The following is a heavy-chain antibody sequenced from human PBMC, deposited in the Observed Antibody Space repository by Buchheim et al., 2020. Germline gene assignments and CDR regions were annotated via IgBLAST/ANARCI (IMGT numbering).Heavy chain of an antibody. Sequence: EVQLVESGGGLVQPGGSPRLSCAASGFTFSRYWMSWVRQAPGKGLEWVANIKQDGSEKYYVDSVRGRFTISRDNAKNSLYLQMSSLRAEDTAVYYCARDPHSSGWFFDYWGQGTL. CDR3: ARDPHSSGWFFDY. CDR2: IKQDGSEK. V-gene: IGHV3-7*01. D-gene: IGHD6-19*01. J-gene: IGHJ4*02. CDR1: GFTFSRYW.